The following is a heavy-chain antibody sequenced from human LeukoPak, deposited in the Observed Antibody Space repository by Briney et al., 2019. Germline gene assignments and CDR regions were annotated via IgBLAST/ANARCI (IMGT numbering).Heavy chain of an antibody. J-gene: IGHJ4*02. V-gene: IGHV3-53*01. Sequence: GGSLRLSCAASGFSVSNNHMSWVRQAPGQGLEWVSVIYTGGSTHYADSVKGRFIISRDNSKNTVYLQMNSLRADDTAVYFCARRAGALYYYDTSGPFDHWGRGTLVTVSS. CDR3: ARRAGALYYYDTSGPFDH. CDR1: GFSVSNNH. CDR2: IYTGGST. D-gene: IGHD3-22*01.